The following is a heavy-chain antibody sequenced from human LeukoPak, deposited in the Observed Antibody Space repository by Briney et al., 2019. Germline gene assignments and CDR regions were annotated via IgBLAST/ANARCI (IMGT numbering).Heavy chain of an antibody. D-gene: IGHD6-13*01. CDR3: ARGRSWSFDY. Sequence: SETLSLTCTVSGGPISSGDYYWSWIRQPPGKGLEWIGYIYYSGSTYYNPSLKSRVTISVDTSKNQFSLKLSSVTAADTAVYYCARGRSWSFDYWGQGTLVTVSS. CDR1: GGPISSGDYY. CDR2: IYYSGST. J-gene: IGHJ4*02. V-gene: IGHV4-30-4*01.